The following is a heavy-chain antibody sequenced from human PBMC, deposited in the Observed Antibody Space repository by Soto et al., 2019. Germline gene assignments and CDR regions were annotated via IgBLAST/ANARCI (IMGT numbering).Heavy chain of an antibody. CDR3: ARVGGPNYYDSSGYYSDAFDI. Sequence: PSETLSLTCTVSGGSISSGGYYWSWIRQHPGKGLEWIGYIYYSGSTYYNPSLKSRVTISVDTSKNQFSLKLSSVTAADTAVYYCARVGGPNYYDSSGYYSDAFDIWGQGTMVTVSS. CDR2: IYYSGST. J-gene: IGHJ3*02. D-gene: IGHD3-22*01. CDR1: GGSISSGGYY. V-gene: IGHV4-31*03.